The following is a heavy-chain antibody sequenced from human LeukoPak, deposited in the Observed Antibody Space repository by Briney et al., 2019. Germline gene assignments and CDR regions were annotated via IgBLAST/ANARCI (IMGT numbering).Heavy chain of an antibody. CDR1: GFSFTTYW. CDR2: IYPGDSDT. D-gene: IGHD3-9*01. J-gene: IGHJ4*02. Sequence: HGESLKISCKGSGFSFTTYWIVWVRQMPGKGLEWMGIIYPGDSDTRYIPSFQGQVTISADKSINTAYLQWSSLKASDTAIYYCARSASRYFDWFDYWGQGTLVTVSS. V-gene: IGHV5-51*01. CDR3: ARSASRYFDWFDY.